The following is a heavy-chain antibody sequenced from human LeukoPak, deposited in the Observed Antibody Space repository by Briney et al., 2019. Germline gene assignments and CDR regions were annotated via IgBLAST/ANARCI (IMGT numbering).Heavy chain of an antibody. CDR2: IYYSGST. CDR1: GGSISSSSYY. V-gene: IGHV4-39*01. D-gene: IGHD5-18*01. J-gene: IGHJ4*02. Sequence: SPSETLSLTCTVSGGSISSSSYYWGWIRQPPGKGLEWIGSIYYSGSTYYNPSLKSRVTISVDTSKNQFSLKLSSVTAADTAVYYCARATRGYSYGTFDYWGQGTLVTVSS. CDR3: ARATRGYSYGTFDY.